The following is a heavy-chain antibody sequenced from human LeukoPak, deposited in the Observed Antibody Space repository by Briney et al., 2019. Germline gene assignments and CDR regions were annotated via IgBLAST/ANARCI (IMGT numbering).Heavy chain of an antibody. Sequence: GGSLRLSCVASGFTFSTYGMHWVRQAPGRGLEWVAFIRHDGSTKYYVDSVKGRFTISKDNSKNTLYLQMNSLRPEDTAVYYCAKDSGYTTSFYFGDYWGQGTLVTVSS. V-gene: IGHV3-30*02. D-gene: IGHD6-13*01. CDR1: GFTFSTYG. CDR2: IRHDGSTK. CDR3: AKDSGYTTSFYFGDY. J-gene: IGHJ4*02.